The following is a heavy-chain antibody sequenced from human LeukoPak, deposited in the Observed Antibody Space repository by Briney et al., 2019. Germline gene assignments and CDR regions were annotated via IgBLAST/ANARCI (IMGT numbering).Heavy chain of an antibody. D-gene: IGHD5-12*01. V-gene: IGHV3-53*01. J-gene: IGHJ4*02. CDR1: GFTVSSKY. CDR2: IYSGDSP. CDR3: ATVGGYGSHFDY. Sequence: PGGSLRLSCAASGFTVSSKYLSWVRTAPGKGLECVSIIYSGDSPYYADSVKGRFTVSRDNSKNTLFLQMNSLRAEDTAVYYCATVGGYGSHFDYWGQGTLVTVSS.